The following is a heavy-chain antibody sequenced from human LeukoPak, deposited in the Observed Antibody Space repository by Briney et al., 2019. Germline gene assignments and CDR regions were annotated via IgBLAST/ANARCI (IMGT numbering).Heavy chain of an antibody. CDR2: ISPSGSA. D-gene: IGHD3-3*01. CDR1: GASISDSF. V-gene: IGHV4-4*08. J-gene: IGHJ4*02. CDR3: ARGGEWFPD. Sequence: SETLSLTCTVSGASISDSFWNWIRQPPGKGLEWIGSISPSGSATYNPSLKSRVTMSVDSSKNQFSLKLTSVTAADTAVYYCARGGEWFPDWGQGTLVTVSS.